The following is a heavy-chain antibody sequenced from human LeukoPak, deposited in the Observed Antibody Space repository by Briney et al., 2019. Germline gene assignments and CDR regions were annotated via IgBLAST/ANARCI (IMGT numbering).Heavy chain of an antibody. CDR1: GYTFTSCY. Sequence: ASVKVSCKASGYTFTSCYMHWVRQAPGQGLEWMGWINPNSGGTNYAQKFQGRVTMTRDTSISTAYMELSRLRSDDTAVYYCARGGAYYYDSSGYPDYWGQGTLVTVSS. CDR2: INPNSGGT. CDR3: ARGGAYYYDSSGYPDY. J-gene: IGHJ4*02. D-gene: IGHD3-22*01. V-gene: IGHV1-2*02.